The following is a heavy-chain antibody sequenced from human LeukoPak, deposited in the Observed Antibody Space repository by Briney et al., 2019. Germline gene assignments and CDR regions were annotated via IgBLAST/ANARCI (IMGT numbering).Heavy chain of an antibody. CDR1: GCTFSHFW. D-gene: IGHD2-15*01. CDR2: IKKTGSET. V-gene: IGHV3-7*01. CDR3: AREDGYCSGGNCYSYFDS. Sequence: GGSLRLSCAASGCTFSHFWMSWVRKAPGKGLEWVAYIKKTGSETYYVDSVKGRFTITRDNTRSSLFLQMYSLRAEDTAVYFCAREDGYCSGGNCYSYFDSWGQGTLVTVSS. J-gene: IGHJ4*02.